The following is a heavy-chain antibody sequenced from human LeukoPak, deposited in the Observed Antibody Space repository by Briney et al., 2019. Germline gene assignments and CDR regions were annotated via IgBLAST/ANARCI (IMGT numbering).Heavy chain of an antibody. J-gene: IGHJ4*02. CDR1: GFTFSDYW. Sequence: GGSLRLSCVAAGFTFSDYWMHWVRQVPGKGLVWVSRINSDGSSTSYADSVKGRFTISRDNAKNTVYLQMNSLRTEDTAVYYCARDRRYAYDNWGQGTLVTVSS. CDR2: INSDGSST. D-gene: IGHD3-16*01. CDR3: ARDRRYAYDN. V-gene: IGHV3-74*01.